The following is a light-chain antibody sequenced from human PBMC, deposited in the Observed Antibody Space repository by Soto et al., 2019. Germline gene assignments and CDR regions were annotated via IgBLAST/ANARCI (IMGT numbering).Light chain of an antibody. CDR1: QSVSIK. CDR2: GAS. J-gene: IGKJ1*01. Sequence: EIVLTQSPATLSVSPGERVTLSCRASQSVSIKLAWYQQKPGQAPRLLIYGASSRATGIPDRFSGSGSGTDFTLTISRLEPEDFAVYYCQQYGSSPRTFGQGTKVDIK. V-gene: IGKV3-20*01. CDR3: QQYGSSPRT.